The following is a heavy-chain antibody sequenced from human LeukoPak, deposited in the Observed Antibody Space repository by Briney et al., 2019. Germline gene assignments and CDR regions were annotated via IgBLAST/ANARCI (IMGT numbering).Heavy chain of an antibody. CDR3: ARHGSGYSYGYFDY. D-gene: IGHD5-18*01. CDR2: IYYSGST. J-gene: IGHJ4*02. V-gene: IGHV4-59*08. CDR1: GGSISSYY. Sequence: SETLSLTCTVCGGSISSYYWSWIREPPGKGREWSGYIYYSGSTNYNLSLKSRVTISVDTSKNQYSLKLSSVTAADTAVYYCARHGSGYSYGYFDYWGQGTLVTVSS.